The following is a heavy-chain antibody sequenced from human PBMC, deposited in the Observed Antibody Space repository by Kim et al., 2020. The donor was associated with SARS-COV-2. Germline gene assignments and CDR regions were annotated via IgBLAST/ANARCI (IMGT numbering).Heavy chain of an antibody. CDR3: ARGLTGDY. CDR2: NGNT. J-gene: IGHJ4*02. Sequence: NGNTNYAQKFQGRVTMTTDTSASTAYMELRSLSSDDTAIYYCARGLTGDYWGQGTLVTVSS. V-gene: IGHV1-18*01.